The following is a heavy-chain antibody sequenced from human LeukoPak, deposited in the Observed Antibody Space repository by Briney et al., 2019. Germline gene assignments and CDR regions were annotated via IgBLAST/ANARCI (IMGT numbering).Heavy chain of an antibody. CDR1: GGSISSFY. V-gene: IGHV4-59*01. Sequence: TSETLSLTCTVSGGSISSFYWSWIRQPPGKGLEWIGYIYYSGSTNYNPSPKSRVTISVDTSKNQFSLKLSSVTAADTAVYYCARHGTSGTNLNWFDPWGQGTLVTVSS. CDR2: IYYSGST. J-gene: IGHJ5*02. CDR3: ARHGTSGTNLNWFDP. D-gene: IGHD1-1*01.